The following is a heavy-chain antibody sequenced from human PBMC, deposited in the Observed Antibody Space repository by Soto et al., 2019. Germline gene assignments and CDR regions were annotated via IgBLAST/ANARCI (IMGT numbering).Heavy chain of an antibody. V-gene: IGHV1-69*01. CDR3: AGQCLRSRSDYYYYGMDV. CDR2: IIPIFGTA. CDR1: GGTFTSFA. Sequence: QVQLVQSGAEVKKPGSSVKVSCRASGGTFTSFAFSWVRQAPGQGLEWMGGIIPIFGTANFAQRFQGRVTITADESTSTAYMELSSLRSEDTAVYYCAGQCLRSRSDYYYYGMDVWGQGTTVTVSS. D-gene: IGHD2-2*01. J-gene: IGHJ6*02.